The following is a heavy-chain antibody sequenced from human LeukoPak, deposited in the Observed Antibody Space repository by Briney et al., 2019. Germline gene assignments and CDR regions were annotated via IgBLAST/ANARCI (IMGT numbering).Heavy chain of an antibody. V-gene: IGHV4-38-2*02. D-gene: IGHD3-22*01. CDR1: GYSISSGYY. CDR3: TRPYYYDSSGSPDY. J-gene: IGHJ4*02. CDR2: IYHSGST. Sequence: SETLSLTCTVSGYSISSGYYWGWIRQPPGKGLEWVGNIYHSGSTYYNPSLKSRVTISVDTSKNQFSLKLSSVTAADTAVYYCTRPYYYDSSGSPDYWGQGTLVTVSS.